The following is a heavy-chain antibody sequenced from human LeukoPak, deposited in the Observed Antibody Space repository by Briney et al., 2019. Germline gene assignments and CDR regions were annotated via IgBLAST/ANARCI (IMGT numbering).Heavy chain of an antibody. J-gene: IGHJ4*02. D-gene: IGHD2-15*01. CDR2: LYRGGST. CDR3: ARDTRGPCNGGSCFWYYFDD. V-gene: IGHV3-53*01. Sequence: PGGPLRLPCAAWGFPLNSNHMSCLREAPGKALEGVSVLYRGGSTFYADSVMGRFTISRDNGKNTLYLQMNGLRAEDTAVYYCARDTRGPCNGGSCFWYYFDDWGQGTLVTVSS. CDR1: GFPLNSNH.